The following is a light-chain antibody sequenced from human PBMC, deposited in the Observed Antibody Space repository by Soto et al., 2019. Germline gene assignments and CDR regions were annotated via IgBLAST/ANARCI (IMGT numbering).Light chain of an antibody. V-gene: IGLV2-8*01. CDR2: EVS. CDR3: SSYAGSINLVV. J-gene: IGLJ2*01. CDR1: SSDVGGYNY. Sequence: QPVLTQPPSASGSPGQSVTISCTGTSSDVGGYNYVSWYQQHPGKAPKLMIYEVSNRPSGVPERFSGSKSGNTASLTVSGLQAEDEAAYYCSSYAGSINLVVFGGGTKLTVL.